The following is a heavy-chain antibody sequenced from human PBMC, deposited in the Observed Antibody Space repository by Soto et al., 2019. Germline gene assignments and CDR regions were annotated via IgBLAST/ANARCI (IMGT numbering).Heavy chain of an antibody. D-gene: IGHD6-19*01. CDR1: GGSISSGGNS. V-gene: IGHV4-30-2*01. J-gene: IGHJ4*02. CDR2: ICHSWST. CDR3: ARAGDFGAVAVDY. Sequence: QLQLQESGSGLVKPSQTLSLTCAVSGGSISSGGNSWSWIRQPPGKGLDWIGYICHSWSTYYNPSLKSRVTISVDRSKNQFSLKLRSVTAADTAVYYCARAGDFGAVAVDYWGQGTLVTVSS.